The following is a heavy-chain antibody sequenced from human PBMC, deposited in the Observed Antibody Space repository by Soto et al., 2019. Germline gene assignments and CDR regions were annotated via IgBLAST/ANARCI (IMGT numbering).Heavy chain of an antibody. CDR1: GFTFSSYS. CDR3: ARGYYGSGYWYYYSGMDV. D-gene: IGHD3-10*01. CDR2: ISSSSSTI. V-gene: IGHV3-48*02. Sequence: EAQLVESGGGLVQPGGSLRLSCAASGFTFSSYSMNWVRQAPGKGLEWVSYISSSSSTIYYADSVKGRFTISRDNAKNSXXLQMNSLRDEDTAVYYCARGYYGSGYWYYYSGMDVWGQGTTVTVSS. J-gene: IGHJ6*02.